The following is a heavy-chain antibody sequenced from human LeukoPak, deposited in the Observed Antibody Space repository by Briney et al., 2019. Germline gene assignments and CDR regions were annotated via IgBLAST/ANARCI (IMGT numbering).Heavy chain of an antibody. CDR3: ARDGFVGAADY. J-gene: IGHJ4*02. CDR1: GFIFSSSW. D-gene: IGHD6-13*01. CDR2: IKQDGSEK. Sequence: GGSLRLSCVASGFIFSSSWMSWVRQAPGKGLEWVANIKQDGSEKDYADSVRGRFTISRDNAKNSLYPQMNSLRVEDTAVYYCARDGFVGAADYWGQGTLVTVSS. V-gene: IGHV3-7*01.